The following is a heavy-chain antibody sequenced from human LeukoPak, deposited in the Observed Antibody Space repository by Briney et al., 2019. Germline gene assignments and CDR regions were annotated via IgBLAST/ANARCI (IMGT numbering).Heavy chain of an antibody. V-gene: IGHV3-11*05. CDR2: ISSSSSYT. Sequence: GGSLRLSCAASGFTFSDYYMSWVRQAPGKGLEWVSYISSSSSYTNYADSVKGRFTISRDNAKNSLYLQMNSLRAEDTAVYYCARAKRYSYVDYWGQGTLVTVSS. CDR1: GFTFSDYY. J-gene: IGHJ4*02. D-gene: IGHD5-18*01. CDR3: ARAKRYSYVDY.